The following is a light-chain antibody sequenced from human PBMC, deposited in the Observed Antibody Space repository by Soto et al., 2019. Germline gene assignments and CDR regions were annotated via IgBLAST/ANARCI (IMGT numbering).Light chain of an antibody. Sequence: EVVLTQSPATLSLSPGERATLSCRASQSVTKYLAWYQQKPGQALRLLIYDVSKRATGIPARFSGSGSETDFTLTISSLEPGDFAVYYCQQYNNWPLTFGGGTKVEIK. J-gene: IGKJ4*01. CDR1: QSVTKY. V-gene: IGKV3-11*01. CDR2: DVS. CDR3: QQYNNWPLT.